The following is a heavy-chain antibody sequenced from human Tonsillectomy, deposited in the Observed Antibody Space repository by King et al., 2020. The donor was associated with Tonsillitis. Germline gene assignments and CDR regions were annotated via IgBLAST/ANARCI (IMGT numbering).Heavy chain of an antibody. CDR2: ILHSGSS. CDR1: GGSLSSGGYS. V-gene: IGHV4-30-2*01. CDR3: ARASASGGNADYGFDV. Sequence: QLQESASRLVKPSQTLSLTCAVSGGSLSSGGYSWSWIRQPPGKGLEWIGYILHSGSSYSNPSLKSRVTISVDRSKNQFSLKLSSVTAADTAVYYCARASASGGNADYGFDVWGQGTTVTVSS. D-gene: IGHD4-23*01. J-gene: IGHJ6*02.